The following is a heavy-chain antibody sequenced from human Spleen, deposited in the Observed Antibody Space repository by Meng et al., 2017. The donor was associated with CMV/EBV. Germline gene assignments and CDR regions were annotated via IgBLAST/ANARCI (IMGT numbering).Heavy chain of an antibody. Sequence: CTVSGGSISIGGYYWSWIRQHPGKGLEWIGYIYYSGSTYYNPSLKSRVTISVDTSKNQFSLKLSSVTAADTAVYYCARVEVTHNWFDPWGQGTLVTVSS. CDR3: ARVEVTHNWFDP. D-gene: IGHD5-18*01. V-gene: IGHV4-31*03. CDR1: GGSISIGGYY. CDR2: IYYSGST. J-gene: IGHJ5*02.